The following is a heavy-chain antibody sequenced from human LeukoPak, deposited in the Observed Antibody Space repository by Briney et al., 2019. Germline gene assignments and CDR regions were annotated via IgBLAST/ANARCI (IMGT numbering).Heavy chain of an antibody. CDR3: ARQMNTVTADY. Sequence: GSLRLSCAASGFTFSSYGIHWVRQPPGKGLEWIGSIFYSGSTYYNPSLNSRVTISIDTSKNQFSLRLSSVTAADTAVYYCARQMNTVTADYWGQGTLVTVSS. CDR2: IFYSGST. D-gene: IGHD4-17*01. V-gene: IGHV4-39*01. J-gene: IGHJ4*02. CDR1: GFTFSSYGIH.